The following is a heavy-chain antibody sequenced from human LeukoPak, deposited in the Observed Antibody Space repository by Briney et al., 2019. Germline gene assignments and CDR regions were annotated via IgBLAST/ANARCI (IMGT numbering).Heavy chain of an antibody. J-gene: IGHJ4*02. Sequence: VASVKVSCKAPEGTLSSYALSWVRQAPGQGLEWMGRIISVLTLTNYAPKFQDRLSIIADKATSTAYMELTNLTSADTAVYFCARGSGSGNYALGRWGQGTLVTVSS. CDR3: ARGSGSGNYALGR. CDR2: IISVLTLT. D-gene: IGHD3-10*01. CDR1: EGTLSSYA. V-gene: IGHV1-69*04.